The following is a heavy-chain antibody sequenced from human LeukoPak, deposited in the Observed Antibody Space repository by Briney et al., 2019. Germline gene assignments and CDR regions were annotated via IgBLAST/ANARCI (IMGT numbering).Heavy chain of an antibody. V-gene: IGHV4-34*01. CDR3: ARGSRYTAMVN. CDR2: INHSGST. J-gene: IGHJ4*02. Sequence: SETLSLTCAVYGGSFSGYYWSWIRQPPGKGLEWIGEINHSGSTNYNPSLKSRVTISVDTSKNQFSLKLSSVTAADTAVYYCARGSRYTAMVNWGQGTPVTVSS. CDR1: GGSFSGYY. D-gene: IGHD5-18*01.